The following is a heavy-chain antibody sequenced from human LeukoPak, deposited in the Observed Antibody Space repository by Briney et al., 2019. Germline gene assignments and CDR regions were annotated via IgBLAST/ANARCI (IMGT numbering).Heavy chain of an antibody. V-gene: IGHV4-39*07. D-gene: IGHD6-19*01. CDR1: GGSISSSSYY. CDR2: IYYSGST. J-gene: IGHJ5*02. Sequence: SETLSLTCTVSGGSISSSSYYWGWIRQPPGKGLEWIGSIYYSGSTYYNPSLKSRVTISVDKSKNQFSLKLSSVTAADTAVYYCASQEGGWYGDPWGQGTLVTVSS. CDR3: ASQEGGWYGDP.